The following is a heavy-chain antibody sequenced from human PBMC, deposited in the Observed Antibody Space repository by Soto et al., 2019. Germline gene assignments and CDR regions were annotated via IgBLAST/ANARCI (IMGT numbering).Heavy chain of an antibody. J-gene: IGHJ6*03. CDR2: ISYDGSNK. D-gene: IGHD2-15*01. Sequence: QVQLVESGGGVVQPGRSLRLSCAASGFTFSSYGMHWVRQAPGKGLEWVAVISYDGSNKYYADSVKGRFTISRDNSKNTLYLQMNSLRAEDTAVYYCAYCSDTYYYYYYMDVWGKGTTVTVSS. V-gene: IGHV3-30*03. CDR3: AYCSDTYYYYYYMDV. CDR1: GFTFSSYG.